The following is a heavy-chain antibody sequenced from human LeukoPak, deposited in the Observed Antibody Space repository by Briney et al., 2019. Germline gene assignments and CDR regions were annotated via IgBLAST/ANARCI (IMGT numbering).Heavy chain of an antibody. V-gene: IGHV3-30*18. D-gene: IGHD5-18*01. J-gene: IGHJ2*01. CDR2: ISYDGSNK. CDR1: GFTFSSYG. CDR3: AKDSVGYSYGQYWYFDL. Sequence: GGSLRLSCAASGFTFSSYGMHWVRQAPGKGLEWVAVISYDGSNKYYADSVKGRFTISRDNSKNTLYLQMNSLRAEDTAVYYCAKDSVGYSYGQYWYFDLWGRGTLVTVSS.